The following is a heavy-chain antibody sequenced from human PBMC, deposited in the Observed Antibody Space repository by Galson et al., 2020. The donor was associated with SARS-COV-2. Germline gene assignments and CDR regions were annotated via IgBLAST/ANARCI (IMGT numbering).Heavy chain of an antibody. CDR3: ASPYLAAASFFGAFDV. D-gene: IGHD6-13*01. Sequence: GGSLSLSCAASVFTFSNYETNWVRQAPGKGLEWMSYISTSGTNIYYADPVKGRITNSRDHATNSLYLQMTSLRDEDKAVYYGASPYLAAASFFGAFDVWGQGTMVTVSS. CDR1: VFTFSNYE. V-gene: IGHV3-48*03. CDR2: ISTSGTNI. J-gene: IGHJ3*01.